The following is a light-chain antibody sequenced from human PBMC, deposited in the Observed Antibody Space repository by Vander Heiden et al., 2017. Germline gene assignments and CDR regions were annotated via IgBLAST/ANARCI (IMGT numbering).Light chain of an antibody. Sequence: DILMTQPPSSLSASVGDRVTITCRASQSISSYLNWYQQKPGKAPKLLIYAASSLQSGVPSRFSGSGSGTDFTLTISSLQPEDFATYYCQQSYSTPRTFGQGTKVEIK. V-gene: IGKV1-39*01. CDR3: QQSYSTPRT. CDR2: AAS. J-gene: IGKJ1*01. CDR1: QSISSY.